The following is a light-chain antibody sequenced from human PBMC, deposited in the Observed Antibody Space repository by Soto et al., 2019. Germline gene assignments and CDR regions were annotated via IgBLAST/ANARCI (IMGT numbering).Light chain of an antibody. V-gene: IGLV1-40*01. CDR1: SSNIGAGSD. J-gene: IGLJ2*01. Sequence: QSVLTQPTSVSGAPGQRVTISCTGSSSNIGAGSDVHWYQQLPGTAPKLLIHGNSNRPSGVPDRFSGSKSGPSASLAITGLQAEYEADYYCQSYDSSLSGVVFGGGTKLTVL. CDR3: QSYDSSLSGVV. CDR2: GNS.